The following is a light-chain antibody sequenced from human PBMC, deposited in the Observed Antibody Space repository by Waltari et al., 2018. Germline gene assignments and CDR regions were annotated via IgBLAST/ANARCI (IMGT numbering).Light chain of an antibody. CDR1: QSIRST. CDR3: QQYTNWPLT. Sequence: EIVLTQSPATLSVSPGERATLSCWASQSIRSTFAWYQQKPGQPPRLLIYDASTRATGIPVRFSGSGSGTYFTLTISSLQSEDFAVYYCQQYTNWPLTFGGGTKVEI. J-gene: IGKJ4*01. V-gene: IGKV3D-15*01. CDR2: DAS.